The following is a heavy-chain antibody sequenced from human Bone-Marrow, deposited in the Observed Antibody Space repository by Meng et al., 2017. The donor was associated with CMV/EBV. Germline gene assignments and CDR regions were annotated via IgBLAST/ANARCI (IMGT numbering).Heavy chain of an antibody. Sequence: ASVKVSCKASGYPFTAYYMHWVRQAPGQGLEWMGWMNPDSGATRFARNLEGRVTMTRDASLGTAYMELSSLRLDDTAVYYCARAPPRSITGTTGSDYYYGMDVWGQGTTVTVSS. J-gene: IGHJ6*02. CDR1: GYPFTAYY. V-gene: IGHV1-2*02. CDR2: MNPDSGAT. CDR3: ARAPPRSITGTTGSDYYYGMDV. D-gene: IGHD1-7*01.